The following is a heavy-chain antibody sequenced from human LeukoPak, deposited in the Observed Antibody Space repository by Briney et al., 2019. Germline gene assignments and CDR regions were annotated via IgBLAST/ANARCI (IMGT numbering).Heavy chain of an antibody. CDR2: IYHSGST. D-gene: IGHD1-26*01. CDR1: GYSISSGYY. CDR3: ARGGDYSGWFDP. Sequence: SETLSLTCTVSGYSISSGYYWGWIRQPPGKGLEWIGSIYHSGSTYYNPSLKSRVTISVDTSKNQFSLKLSSVTAADTAVYYCARGGDYSGWFDPWGRGTLVTVSS. V-gene: IGHV4-38-2*02. J-gene: IGHJ5*02.